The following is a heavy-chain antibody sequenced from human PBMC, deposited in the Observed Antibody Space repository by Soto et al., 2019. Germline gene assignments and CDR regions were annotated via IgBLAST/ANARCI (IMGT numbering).Heavy chain of an antibody. D-gene: IGHD3-22*01. CDR3: ARYSSGYPFDY. V-gene: IGHV4-59*01. CDR2: IYYSGSN. J-gene: IGHJ4*02. CDR1: GGSISSYY. Sequence: SETLSLTCTVSGGSISSYYWSWIRQPPGKGLEWIGYIYYSGSNNYNPSLKSRVTISVDTSKNQFSLKLSSVTAADTAVYYCARYSSGYPFDYWGQGTLVTVSS.